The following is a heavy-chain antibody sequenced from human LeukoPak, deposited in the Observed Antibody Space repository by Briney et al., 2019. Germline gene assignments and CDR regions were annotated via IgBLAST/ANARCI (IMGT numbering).Heavy chain of an antibody. D-gene: IGHD3-16*01. J-gene: IGHJ4*02. CDR1: GGSISSYY. V-gene: IGHV4-59*08. CDR3: ARLGLAALDY. CDR2: ISYTGTT. Sequence: SGTLSLTCTVSGGSISSYYWSWIRQPPGKGLEWIGYISYTGTTNYSPSLKSRVTISVDTSKNQFSLKLSSVTAADTAVYYCARLGLAALDYWGQGTLVTVSS.